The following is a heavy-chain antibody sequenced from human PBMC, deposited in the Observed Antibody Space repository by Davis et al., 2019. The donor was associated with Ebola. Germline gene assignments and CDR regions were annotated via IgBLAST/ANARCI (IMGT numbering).Heavy chain of an antibody. V-gene: IGHV4-61*09. Sequence: PSETLSLTCTVSGGSISSGSYYWSWIRQPAGKGLEWIGHIYTSGSTNYNPSLKSRVTISVDTSKNQFSLKLSSVTAADTAVYYCARVGLTIFGVDRPRFDPWGQGTLVTVSS. J-gene: IGHJ5*02. CDR1: GGSISSGSYY. D-gene: IGHD3-3*01. CDR3: ARVGLTIFGVDRPRFDP. CDR2: IYTSGST.